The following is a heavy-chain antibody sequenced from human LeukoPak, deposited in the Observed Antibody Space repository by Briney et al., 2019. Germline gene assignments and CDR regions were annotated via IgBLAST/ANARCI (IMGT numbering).Heavy chain of an antibody. CDR2: ISGSTGST. J-gene: IGHJ4*02. CDR1: GFTFSSYS. V-gene: IGHV3-23*01. Sequence: GGSLRLSCAASGFTFSSYSMNWVRQAPGKGLEWVSLISGSTGSTYYADSVKGRFSISRDNSKNTLYLQMNSLRVEDTAVYYCARDLGPLVVVGAMGHWGQGSLVTVSS. D-gene: IGHD2-15*01. CDR3: ARDLGPLVVVGAMGH.